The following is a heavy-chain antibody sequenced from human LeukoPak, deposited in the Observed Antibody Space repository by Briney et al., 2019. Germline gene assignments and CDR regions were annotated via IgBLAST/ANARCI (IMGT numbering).Heavy chain of an antibody. V-gene: IGHV3-30*04. CDR2: ISYDGSNK. J-gene: IGHJ3*02. CDR3: ARDRFGYIAAHPRPAFDI. Sequence: PGGSLRLSCAASGFTFSSYAMHWVRQAPGKGLEWVAVISYDGSNKYYADSVKGRFTISRDNSKNTLYLQMNSLRAEDTAVYYCARDRFGYIAAHPRPAFDIWGQGTMVTVSS. CDR1: GFTFSSYA. D-gene: IGHD6-6*01.